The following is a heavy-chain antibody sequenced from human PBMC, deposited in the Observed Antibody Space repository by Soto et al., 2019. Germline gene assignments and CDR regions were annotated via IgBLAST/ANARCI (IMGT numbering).Heavy chain of an antibody. CDR1: GGSFSDYY. D-gene: IGHD3-10*01. V-gene: IGHV4-34*01. CDR3: VRGEGMVRGVIPDH. CDR2: IHRGGST. Sequence: QVQLKQWGAGLLKPSETLSLSCAVYGGSFSDYYWSWIRQSPGKGLEWIGEIHRGGSTNYNPSLKSRVTISVDTSRNQVSLKVGSVTAADTAVYYCVRGEGMVRGVIPDHWGRGTPVTVSS. J-gene: IGHJ4*02.